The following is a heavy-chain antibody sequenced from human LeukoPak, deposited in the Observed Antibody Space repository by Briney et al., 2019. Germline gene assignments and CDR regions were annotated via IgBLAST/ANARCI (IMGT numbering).Heavy chain of an antibody. CDR3: AKAPGGDGYKRWFDY. CDR2: ISYDGSNK. CDR1: GFTFSSYA. J-gene: IGHJ4*02. Sequence: PGGSLRLSCAASGFTFSSYAMHWVRQAPGKGLEWVAVISYDGSNKYYADSVKGRFTISRDNSKNTLYLQMNSLRAEDTAVYYCAKAPGGDGYKRWFDYWGQGTLVTVSS. D-gene: IGHD5-24*01. V-gene: IGHV3-30-3*01.